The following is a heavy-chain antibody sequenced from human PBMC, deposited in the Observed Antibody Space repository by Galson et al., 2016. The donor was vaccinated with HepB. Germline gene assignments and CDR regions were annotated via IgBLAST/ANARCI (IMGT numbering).Heavy chain of an antibody. J-gene: IGHJ3*02. CDR3: AREGTRYSSSWYDDALDI. Sequence: SETLSLTCAVSGGSISSSNWWSWVRQPPGKGLEWIGYIYYSGSTNYNPSLKSRVAISLDTSKNQFSLKVRSVTAADTAVYYCAREGTRYSSSWYDDALDIWGHGTMVTVSS. V-gene: IGHV4-4*02. CDR2: IYYSGST. CDR1: GGSISSSNW. D-gene: IGHD6-13*01.